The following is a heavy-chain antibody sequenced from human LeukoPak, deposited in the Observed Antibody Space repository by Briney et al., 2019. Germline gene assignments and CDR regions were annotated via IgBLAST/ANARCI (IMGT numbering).Heavy chain of an antibody. CDR2: IRYDGTNK. CDR1: GFTFSSYG. CDR3: AKEEVTWHSWYSRDYYYYYMDV. V-gene: IGHV3-30*02. D-gene: IGHD6-13*01. J-gene: IGHJ6*03. Sequence: GGSLRLSCAASGFTFSSYGMHWVRQAPGKGLEWVAFIRYDGTNKYYADSVKGRFTISRDNSKNTLYLQMNSLRAEDTAVYYCAKEEVTWHSWYSRDYYYYYMDVWGKGTTVTVSS.